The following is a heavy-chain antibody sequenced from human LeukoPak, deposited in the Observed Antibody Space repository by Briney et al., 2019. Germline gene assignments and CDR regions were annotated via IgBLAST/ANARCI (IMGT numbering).Heavy chain of an antibody. V-gene: IGHV3-53*01. D-gene: IGHD1-26*01. CDR1: GFTVSSTF. CDR2: IYSGGNT. CDR3: ARDSVGVPTDFDY. J-gene: IGHJ4*02. Sequence: GGSLRLSCAASGFTVSSTFMSWVRQAPGKGLEWVSVIYSGGNTYYAESVKGRFTISRDNSKNTLFLQVNSLRAEDTAVYYCARDSVGVPTDFDYWGQGTLVTVSS.